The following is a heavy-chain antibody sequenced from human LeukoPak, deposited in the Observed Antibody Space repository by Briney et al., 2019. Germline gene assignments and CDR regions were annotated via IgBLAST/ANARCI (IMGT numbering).Heavy chain of an antibody. CDR1: GFTFSSYA. J-gene: IGHJ5*02. CDR2: ISGSGGST. CDR3: AKDAIFGVVIPVGWFDP. Sequence: GGSLRLSCAASGFTFSSYAMSWVRQAPGKGLEWVSAISGSGGSTYYADSVKGRFTISRDNSKNTLYLQMNSLRAEDTAVYYCAKDAIFGVVIPVGWFDPWGQGTLVTVSS. V-gene: IGHV3-23*01. D-gene: IGHD3-3*01.